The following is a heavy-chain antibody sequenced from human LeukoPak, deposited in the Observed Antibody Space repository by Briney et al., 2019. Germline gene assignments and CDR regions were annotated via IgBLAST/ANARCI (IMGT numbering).Heavy chain of an antibody. CDR3: ARGDGYCSSASCSGN. D-gene: IGHD2-2*03. Sequence: GGSLRLSCAGSGFTLNTYGMHWVRQAPGKGLEWVTFIRFDGSNKYYADSVKGRFTISRDNSKNTLYLQMKSLRPEDTAVYYCARGDGYCSSASCSGNWGQGTLVTVSS. J-gene: IGHJ4*02. V-gene: IGHV3-30*02. CDR2: IRFDGSNK. CDR1: GFTLNTYG.